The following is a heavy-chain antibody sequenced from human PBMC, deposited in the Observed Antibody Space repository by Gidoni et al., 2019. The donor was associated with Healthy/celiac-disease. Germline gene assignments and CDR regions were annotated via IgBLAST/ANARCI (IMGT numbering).Heavy chain of an antibody. V-gene: IGHV3-30*04. CDR1: GCTFSSYA. Sequence: QVQLVESGGGVVQPGRSLRLSCAASGCTFSSYAMHWVRQAPGKGLGSVAVISYDGSNKYYADSVKGRFTISSDKSKTTLYLQMNSLRAEDTAVYYCARDGETQWLRFRAFDYWGQRTLVTVSS. CDR3: ARDGETQWLRFRAFDY. D-gene: IGHD5-12*01. CDR2: ISYDGSNK. J-gene: IGHJ4*02.